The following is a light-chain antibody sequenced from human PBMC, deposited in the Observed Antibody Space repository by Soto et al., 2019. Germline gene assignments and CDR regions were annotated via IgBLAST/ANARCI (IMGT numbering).Light chain of an antibody. CDR1: QSISGW. CDR3: QRYESYPYT. J-gene: IGKJ2*01. CDR2: DVS. Sequence: DIQMTQSPSTLSASVGDRVTITCRASQSISGWLAWYQQKPGQAPKLLIYDVSSLESGVPSRFRGSGSGTEFTLTSSSLQPDDFATYYCQRYESYPYTFGQGTKLEIK. V-gene: IGKV1-5*01.